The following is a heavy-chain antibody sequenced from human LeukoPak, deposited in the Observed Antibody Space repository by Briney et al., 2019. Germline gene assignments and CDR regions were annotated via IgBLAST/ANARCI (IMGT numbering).Heavy chain of an antibody. D-gene: IGHD3-10*01. CDR1: GFTVSSNY. V-gene: IGHV3-66*01. CDR3: ARDVLLWFGEGGAFDI. Sequence: GGSLRLSCAASGFTVSSNYMSWVRQAPGKGLEWVSVIYSGGSTYYAASVKGRFTISRDNSKNTLYLQMNSLRAEDTAVYYCARDVLLWFGEGGAFDIWGQGTMVTVSS. J-gene: IGHJ3*02. CDR2: IYSGGST.